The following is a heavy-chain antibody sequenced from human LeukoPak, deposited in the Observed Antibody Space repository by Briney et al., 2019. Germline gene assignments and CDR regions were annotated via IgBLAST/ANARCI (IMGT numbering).Heavy chain of an antibody. D-gene: IGHD6-13*01. J-gene: IGHJ4*02. CDR3: ARVRLAAAGYFDY. CDR1: GYTFTSYY. Sequence: ASVKVSCKASGYTFTSYYMHWVRQAPGQGLEWMGIINPSGGSTSYAQKFQGRVTMTRDTSTSTVYMELRRLRSDDTAVYYCARVRLAAAGYFDYWGQGTLVTVSS. V-gene: IGHV1-46*01. CDR2: INPSGGST.